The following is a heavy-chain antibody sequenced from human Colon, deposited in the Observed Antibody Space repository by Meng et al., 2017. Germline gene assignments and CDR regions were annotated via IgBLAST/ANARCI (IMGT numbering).Heavy chain of an antibody. CDR1: GYNFTGYY. CDR2: VNPNSNYG. J-gene: IGHJ4*02. V-gene: IGHV1-2*06. D-gene: IGHD6-19*01. Sequence: QVQLVQSGAWVKKPGASGKVSCKASGYNFTGYYMHWVRQAPGQGLEWMGRVNPNSNYGNYAQKFQGRVTMTRDTSISTAYMELSRLRSDDTALYYCARGYSSGISFDYWGQGTLVTVSS. CDR3: ARGYSSGISFDY.